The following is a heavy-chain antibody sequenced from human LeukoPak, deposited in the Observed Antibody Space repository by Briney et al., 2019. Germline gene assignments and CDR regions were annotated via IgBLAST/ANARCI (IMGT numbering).Heavy chain of an antibody. CDR2: IYHSGST. CDR3: ARSGTGTLDP. J-gene: IGHJ5*02. Sequence: SSETLSLTCTASGDSISNGDYYWSWIRQPPGKGLEWIGCIYHSGSTYYNPSLKSRVTISVDRSKNQFSLKLRAVTDADTAVYYCARSGTGTLDPWGQGTLVTVSS. D-gene: IGHD1-1*01. CDR1: GDSISNGDYY. V-gene: IGHV4-30-2*01.